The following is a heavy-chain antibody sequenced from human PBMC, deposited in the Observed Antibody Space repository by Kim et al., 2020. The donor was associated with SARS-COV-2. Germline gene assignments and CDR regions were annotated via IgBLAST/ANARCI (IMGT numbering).Heavy chain of an antibody. V-gene: IGHV3-23*01. CDR2: ISGSGGST. CDR3: AKAEAGGSSGTTADFDY. D-gene: IGHD6-19*01. CDR1: GFTFSSYA. Sequence: GGSLRLSCAASGFTFSSYAMSWVRQAPGKGLEWVSAISGSGGSTYYADSVKGRFTISRDNSKNTLYLQMNSLRAEDTAVYYCAKAEAGGSSGTTADFDYWGQGAMVTVS. J-gene: IGHJ4*02.